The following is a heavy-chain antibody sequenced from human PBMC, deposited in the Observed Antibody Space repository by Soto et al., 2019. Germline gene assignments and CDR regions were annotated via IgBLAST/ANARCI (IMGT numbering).Heavy chain of an antibody. J-gene: IGHJ6*02. CDR2: SYPGDSDT. CDR1: GYSFTSYW. Sequence: GESLKISCKGSGYSFTSYWIGWVRQMPGKGLEWMGISYPGDSDTRYSPSFQGQVTISADKSISTAYLQWSSLKASDTAMYYCARGSPRGPDYYYYGMEVWGQGTTVTVSS. D-gene: IGHD3-10*01. CDR3: ARGSPRGPDYYYYGMEV. V-gene: IGHV5-51*01.